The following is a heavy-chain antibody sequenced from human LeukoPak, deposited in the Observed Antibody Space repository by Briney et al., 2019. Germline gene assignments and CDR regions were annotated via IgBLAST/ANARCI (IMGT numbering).Heavy chain of an antibody. CDR2: IYSSGST. V-gene: IGHV4-61*02. CDR3: ARDHATSSSWYGHGY. Sequence: SQTLSLTCTVFGGSISSGSYYWSWIRQPAGKGLEWIGRIYSSGSTNYNPSLKSRVTISVDTSKNQFSLKLSSVTAADTAVYYCARDHATSSSWYGHGYWGQGTLVTVSS. CDR1: GGSISSGSYY. D-gene: IGHD6-13*01. J-gene: IGHJ4*02.